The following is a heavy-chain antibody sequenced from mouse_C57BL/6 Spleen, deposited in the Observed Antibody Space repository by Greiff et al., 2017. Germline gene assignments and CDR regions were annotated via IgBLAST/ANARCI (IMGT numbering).Heavy chain of an antibody. Sequence: EVQLVESGGGLVKPGGSLKLSCAASGFTFSSYTMSWVRQTPEKRLEWVATISGGGGNTYYPDSVKGRFTISRDNAKNTLYLQMSSLRSEDTALYYCARERYAMDYWGQGTSVTVSS. V-gene: IGHV5-9*01. CDR2: ISGGGGNT. CDR1: GFTFSSYT. CDR3: ARERYAMDY. J-gene: IGHJ4*01.